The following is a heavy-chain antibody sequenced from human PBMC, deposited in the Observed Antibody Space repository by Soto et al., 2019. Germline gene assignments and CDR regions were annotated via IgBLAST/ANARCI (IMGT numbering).Heavy chain of an antibody. J-gene: IGHJ4*02. D-gene: IGHD6-19*01. CDR1: RFTFSTYS. CDR3: ARQFTVSGQY. CDR2: IDSTSAYK. V-gene: IGHV3-21*01. Sequence: GGSLRLSCAASRFTFSTYSMNWVRQTPGKGLEWVSSIDSTSAYKFYADSVKGRFTISRDNAKNSLYLQMNSLRAEDTAIYYCARQFTVSGQYWGQGTVVTVYS.